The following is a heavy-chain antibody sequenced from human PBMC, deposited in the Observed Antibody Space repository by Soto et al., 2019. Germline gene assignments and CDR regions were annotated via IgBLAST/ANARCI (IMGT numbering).Heavy chain of an antibody. CDR3: ARRAFGSSRSFDI. J-gene: IGHJ3*02. CDR2: ISDSGGLT. Sequence: PGGPLRLSCAASGFAFSSHPMSWVRQAPERGLEWVSGISDSGGLTYNADSVKGRFTISRDNSKNTLYLQMNSLRAEDTALYYCARRAFGSSRSFDIWGQGTMVTVSS. V-gene: IGHV3-23*01. D-gene: IGHD6-6*01. CDR1: GFAFSSHP.